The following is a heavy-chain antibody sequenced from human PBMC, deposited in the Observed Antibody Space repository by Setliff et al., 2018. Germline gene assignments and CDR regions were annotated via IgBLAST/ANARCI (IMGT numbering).Heavy chain of an antibody. D-gene: IGHD6-13*01. CDR3: ARGVAAAGRGYVDY. CDR1: GYTFTSYG. Sequence: ASVKVSCKASGYTFTSYGISWVRQAPGQGLEWMGWISAYNGNTNYAQKLQGRVTMTTDTSTSTAYMVLSRLRSGDTAVYYCARGVAAAGRGYVDYWGQGTLVTVSS. V-gene: IGHV1-18*01. J-gene: IGHJ4*02. CDR2: ISAYNGNT.